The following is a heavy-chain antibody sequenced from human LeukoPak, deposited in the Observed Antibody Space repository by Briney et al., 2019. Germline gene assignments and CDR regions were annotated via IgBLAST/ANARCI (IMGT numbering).Heavy chain of an antibody. D-gene: IGHD6-19*01. CDR2: IYYSGST. J-gene: IGHJ4*02. CDR1: GGSMSGYF. V-gene: IGHV4-59*12. CDR3: ARDLRGGWYYFDY. Sequence: PSETLSLTCTVSGGSMSGYFWSWIRQPPGKGLEWIGHIYYSGSTNYNPSLKSRVTISVDTSNNQFSLRLTSVTAADTAVYYCARDLRGGWYYFDYWGQGTLVTVPS.